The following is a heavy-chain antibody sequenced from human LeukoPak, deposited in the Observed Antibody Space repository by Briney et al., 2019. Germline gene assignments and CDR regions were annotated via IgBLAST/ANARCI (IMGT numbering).Heavy chain of an antibody. Sequence: QPGGSRRLSCAASGFTFSTYAMSSVRQAPGKGLERVSHIGGSDGRTRYGDSVKGRFTISRDNSKNTLYLEMNSLRAEDTAVYYCAKDSSSYDWGYMDVWGKGTTVTIS. J-gene: IGHJ6*03. CDR1: GFTFSTYA. D-gene: IGHD3-22*01. V-gene: IGHV3-23*01. CDR3: AKDSSSYDWGYMDV. CDR2: IGGSDGRT.